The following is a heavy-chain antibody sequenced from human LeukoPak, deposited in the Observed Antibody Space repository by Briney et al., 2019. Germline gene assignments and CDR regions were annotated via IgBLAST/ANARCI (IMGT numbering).Heavy chain of an antibody. J-gene: IGHJ5*02. CDR2: ISSSGSTI. CDR3: ARDLTLLP. D-gene: IGHD2-21*01. V-gene: IGHV3-48*03. Sequence: GGSLRLSCAASGLTFSSYEKNWVRQAPGKGLEWVSYISSSGSTIYYADSVKGRFTISRDNAKNSLYLHMNSLRAEDTAVYYCARDLTLLPWGQGTLVTVSS. CDR1: GLTFSSYE.